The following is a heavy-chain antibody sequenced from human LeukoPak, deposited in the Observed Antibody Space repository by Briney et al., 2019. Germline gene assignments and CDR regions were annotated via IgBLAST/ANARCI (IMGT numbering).Heavy chain of an antibody. CDR1: GGSFSGYY. CDR2: INHSGST. Sequence: SETLSLTCAVYGGSFSGYYWSWIRQPPGKGLEWIGEINHSGSTNYNPSLKSRVTISVDTSKNQFSLKLSSVTAADTAVYYCARMYSGSYFNWFDPWGQGTLVIVSS. D-gene: IGHD1-26*01. CDR3: ARMYSGSYFNWFDP. V-gene: IGHV4-34*01. J-gene: IGHJ5*02.